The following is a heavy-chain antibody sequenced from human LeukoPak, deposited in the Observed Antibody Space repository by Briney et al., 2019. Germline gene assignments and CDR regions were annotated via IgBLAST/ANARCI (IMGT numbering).Heavy chain of an antibody. D-gene: IGHD5-18*01. CDR1: GFTFSSYA. CDR3: AKAPANYVDTAMGTFDY. V-gene: IGHV3-23*01. CDR2: ISSSGIST. Sequence: GGSLRLSCAASGFTFSSYAMNWVRQAPGKVLEWVSAISSSGISTYYADSVKGRFTISRDNSKNTLYLQMNSLRAEDTAVYYCAKAPANYVDTAMGTFDYWGQGTLVTVSS. J-gene: IGHJ4*02.